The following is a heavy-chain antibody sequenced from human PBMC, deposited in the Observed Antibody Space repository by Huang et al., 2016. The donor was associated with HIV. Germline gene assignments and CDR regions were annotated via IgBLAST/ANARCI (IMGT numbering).Heavy chain of an antibody. Sequence: EVQLVESGGGLVQPGGSLRLSCGASGFTFSSYWVSWGRQAPGKGLEWVANIKQDGSVKYYVDSVKGRFTISRDNAKNSLYLQMNSLRAEDTAVYYCARPSTWGQGTLVTVSS. D-gene: IGHD2-2*01. J-gene: IGHJ5*02. V-gene: IGHV3-7*01. CDR1: GFTFSSYW. CDR3: ARPST. CDR2: IKQDGSVK.